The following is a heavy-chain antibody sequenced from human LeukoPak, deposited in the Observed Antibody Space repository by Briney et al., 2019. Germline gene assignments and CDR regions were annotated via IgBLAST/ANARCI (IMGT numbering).Heavy chain of an antibody. J-gene: IGHJ4*02. CDR3: ARDGRFPPEVLPRYFDS. CDR1: GGSVSSSAYY. Sequence: SETLSLTCTVSGGSVSSSAYYWGWIRQPPEKGLEWIGNIYYSGSTYYNPSLKSRVTISIDTSKNQFSLKLSSVTAADTAVYYCARDGRFPPEVLPRYFDSWGQGTLVTVSS. CDR2: IYYSGST. V-gene: IGHV4-39*07. D-gene: IGHD1-14*01.